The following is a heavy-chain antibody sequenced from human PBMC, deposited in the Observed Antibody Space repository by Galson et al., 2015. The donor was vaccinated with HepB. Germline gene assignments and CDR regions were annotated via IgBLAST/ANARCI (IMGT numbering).Heavy chain of an antibody. D-gene: IGHD3-9*01. CDR2: IKQDGSEK. CDR1: GFTFSSYW. J-gene: IGHJ3*02. Sequence: SLRLSCAASGFTFSSYWMSWVRQAPGKGLEWVANIKQDGSEKYYVDSVKGRFTISRDNAKNSLYLQMNSLRAEDTAVYYCARDLYDILTGNLGAFDIWGQGTMVTVSS. CDR3: ARDLYDILTGNLGAFDI. V-gene: IGHV3-7*01.